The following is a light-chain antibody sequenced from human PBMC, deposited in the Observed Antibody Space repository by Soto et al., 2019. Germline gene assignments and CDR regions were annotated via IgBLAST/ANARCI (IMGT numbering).Light chain of an antibody. CDR1: SSDVGDYNY. CDR2: EVS. CDR3: SSFAGSPVV. Sequence: QSALTQPPSASGSLGQSVTIPCTGTSSDVGDYNYVSWYQQHPDKVPKLMIYEVSKRPSGVPDRFSGSKSGNTASLTVSGLQAEDEADYYCSSFAGSPVVFGGGTKLTVL. J-gene: IGLJ2*01. V-gene: IGLV2-8*01.